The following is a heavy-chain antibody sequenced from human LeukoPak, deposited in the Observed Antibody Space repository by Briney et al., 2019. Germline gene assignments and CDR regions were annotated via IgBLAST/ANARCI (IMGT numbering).Heavy chain of an antibody. J-gene: IGHJ3*02. CDR3: AAPRYDKNDAFDI. V-gene: IGHV1-69*05. D-gene: IGHD3-9*01. CDR1: GGTFSSYA. CDR2: IIPIFGTA. Sequence: VASVKVSCKASGGTFSSYAISWVRQAPGRGLEWMGGIIPIFGTANYAQKFQGRVTITTDESTSTAYMELSSLRSEDTAVYYCAAPRYDKNDAFDIWGQRTMVTVSS.